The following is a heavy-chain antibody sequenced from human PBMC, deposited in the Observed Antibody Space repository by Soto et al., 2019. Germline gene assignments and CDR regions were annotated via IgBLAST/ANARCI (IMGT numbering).Heavy chain of an antibody. J-gene: IGHJ4*01. V-gene: IGHV3-33*01. D-gene: IGHD1-26*01. CDR2: IWYDGSNK. CDR3: ARAVGPFDY. Sequence: QVQLVESGGGVVQPGRSLRLSCAASGFAFSTYGMHWVRQAPGKGLDWVAVIWYDGSNKYYGDSVKGRFTISRDNFKNTLYLQMNSLRGEDTAVYYCARAVGPFDYWGQGTLVTVSS. CDR1: GFAFSTYG.